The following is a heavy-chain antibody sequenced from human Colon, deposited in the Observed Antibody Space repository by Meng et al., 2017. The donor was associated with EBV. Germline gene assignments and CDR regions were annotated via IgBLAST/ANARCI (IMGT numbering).Heavy chain of an antibody. D-gene: IGHD5-12*01. J-gene: IGHJ4*02. CDR1: GGSISSGDYS. CDR2: IYYSGST. V-gene: IGHV4-30-4*01. Sequence: QGHLRGPGSGLVKPSQALSLTGTVSGGSISSGDYSWSWIRQPPGKGLEWIGYIYYSGSTYYTPSLKSRVTISVDTSKNQFSLKLSSVTAADTAVYYCARDRGGLGAFDYWGQGTLVTVSS. CDR3: ARDRGGLGAFDY.